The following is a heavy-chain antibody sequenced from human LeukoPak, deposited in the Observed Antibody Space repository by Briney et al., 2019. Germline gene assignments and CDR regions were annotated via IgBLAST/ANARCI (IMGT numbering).Heavy chain of an antibody. J-gene: IGHJ6*03. D-gene: IGHD2-2*01. Sequence: ASVKVSCKASGYTFTGYYMHWVRQAPGQGLEWMGWINPNSGGTNYAQKFQGRVTMTRDTSISTAYMELSRLRSDDTAVYYCAQPLPARPYYYYYMDVWGKGTTVTVSS. CDR3: AQPLPARPYYYYYMDV. V-gene: IGHV1-2*02. CDR2: INPNSGGT. CDR1: GYTFTGYY.